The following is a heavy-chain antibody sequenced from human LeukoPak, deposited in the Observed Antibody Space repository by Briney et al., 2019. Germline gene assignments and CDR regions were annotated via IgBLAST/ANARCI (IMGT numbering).Heavy chain of an antibody. CDR2: IYYSGNT. Sequence: SGTLSLTCTVSGGSISPYYWSWIRQPPGKGLEWLGYIYYSGNTDYNPSLKSRVAISVDTSKNQFSLKLSSVTAADTAVHYCSRSTGSTMFIDYWGQGTLLTVSS. CDR3: SRSTGSTMFIDY. CDR1: GGSISPYY. V-gene: IGHV4-59*01. D-gene: IGHD3-10*02. J-gene: IGHJ4*02.